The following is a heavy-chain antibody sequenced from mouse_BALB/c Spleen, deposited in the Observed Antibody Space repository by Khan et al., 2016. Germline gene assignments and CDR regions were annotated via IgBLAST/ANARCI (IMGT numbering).Heavy chain of an antibody. CDR3: VRQNLRWYFDV. CDR1: GFTFNTYA. D-gene: IGHD1-1*01. CDR2: IRTKSNNLST. J-gene: IGHJ1*01. Sequence: EVQLVESGGGLVQPKGSLKLSCAASGFTFNTYAMDWVRQAPGKGLEWVARIRTKSNNLSTYYADSVKDRFTISRDDSQSMLYLQMNNLKTEDIAMYYCVRQNLRWYFDVWGAGTTVTVSS. V-gene: IGHV10-1*02.